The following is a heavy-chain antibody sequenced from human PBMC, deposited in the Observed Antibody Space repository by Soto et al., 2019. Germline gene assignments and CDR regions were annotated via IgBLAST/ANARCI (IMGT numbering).Heavy chain of an antibody. Sequence: SQTRSLSWTISGDSVSSTRSAGSWIRQSPSRGLEWLGRTYYRSKWYCDYAVSLKSRITINPDTSKNHFSLQLISVTPEDPAVYYYATASSYSGRVWRHGTL. CDR2: TYYRSKWYC. CDR1: GDSVSSTRSA. D-gene: IGHD6-25*01. J-gene: IGHJ1*01. CDR3: ATASSYSGRV. V-gene: IGHV6-1*01.